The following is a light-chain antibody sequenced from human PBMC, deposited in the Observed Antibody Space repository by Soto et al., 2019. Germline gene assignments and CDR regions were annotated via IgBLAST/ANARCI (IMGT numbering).Light chain of an antibody. CDR2: GAS. CDR3: QQYNNWPWT. J-gene: IGKJ1*01. CDR1: PSVSSN. Sequence: IVMTQSPATLSVSPGERATLSCRASPSVSSNLAWYQQKPGQAPRLLIYGASTRATGNPARFSGSGSGTEFTLTINSLQSEDFAVYYCQQYNNWPWTFGQGTKVEIK. V-gene: IGKV3-15*01.